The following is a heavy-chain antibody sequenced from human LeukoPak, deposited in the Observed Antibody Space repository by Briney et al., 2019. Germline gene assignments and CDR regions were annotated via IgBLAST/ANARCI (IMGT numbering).Heavy chain of an antibody. CDR1: GFTFRLFA. Sequence: GWSLRLSCAASGFTFRLFAMHWVRQSPGKALEWVAVTTFDGRNNYYADSVKGRFTISRDNSKKTLYLQMESLRAEDTAVYYCARGFSDVDTVPTAWGQGTLVIVSS. V-gene: IGHV3-30*04. CDR3: ARGFSDVDTVPTA. CDR2: TTFDGRNN. J-gene: IGHJ1*01. D-gene: IGHD5-12*01.